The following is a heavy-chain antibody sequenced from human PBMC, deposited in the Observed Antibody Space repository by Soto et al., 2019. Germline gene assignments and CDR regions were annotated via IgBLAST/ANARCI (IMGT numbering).Heavy chain of an antibody. CDR3: ARGRIAAAGTLYY. D-gene: IGHD6-13*01. CDR1: GYTFTSYD. CDR2: MNPNSGNT. J-gene: IGHJ4*02. Sequence: GASVKVSFKASGYTFTSYDINWVRQATGQGLEWMGWMNPNSGNTGYAQKFQGRVTMTRNTSISTAYMELSNLRSEDTAVYYCARGRIAAAGTLYYWGQGTLVTVSS. V-gene: IGHV1-8*01.